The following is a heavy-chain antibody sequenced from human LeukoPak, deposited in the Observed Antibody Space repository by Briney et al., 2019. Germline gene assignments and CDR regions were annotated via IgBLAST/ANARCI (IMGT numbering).Heavy chain of an antibody. V-gene: IGHV3-64D*09. CDR2: INDNGRST. D-gene: IGHD6-19*01. CDR3: VKYSSGWYYDY. Sequence: RGSLRLSCSASGFTFSKYAMHWVRQAPGKGLEYVSAINDNGRSTYYADSVKGRSSISRDNSKNTSYLQMSSLRAEDTAVYYCVKYSSGWYYDYWGQGTLVTVSS. CDR1: GFTFSKYA. J-gene: IGHJ4*02.